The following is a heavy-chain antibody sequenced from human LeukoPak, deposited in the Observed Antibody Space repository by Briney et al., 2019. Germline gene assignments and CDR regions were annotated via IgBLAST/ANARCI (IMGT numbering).Heavy chain of an antibody. D-gene: IGHD1-1*01. CDR1: GFTFSNYW. J-gene: IGHJ4*02. CDR3: ARGVPTGIDYFDY. V-gene: IGHV3-7*01. Sequence: GFLRLSCAASGFTFSNYWMSWVRQAPGKGLEWVANIKQDGSEKYYVDSVKGRFTISRDNAKNSLYLQMNSLRAEDTAVYYCARGVPTGIDYFDYWGQGTLVTVSS. CDR2: IKQDGSEK.